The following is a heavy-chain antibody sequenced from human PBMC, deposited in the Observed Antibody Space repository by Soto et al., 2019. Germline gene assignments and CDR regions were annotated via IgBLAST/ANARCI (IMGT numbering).Heavy chain of an antibody. V-gene: IGHV3-48*01. Sequence: GGSLRLSCAASGFTFSSYSMNWVRQAPGKGLEWVSYISSSSSTIYYADSVKGRFTISRDNAKNSLYLQMHSLRAEDTAVYYCARSPLLGYSGQRSPYYFDYWGQGTLVTVSS. CDR2: ISSSSSTI. J-gene: IGHJ4*02. CDR3: ARSPLLGYSGQRSPYYFDY. D-gene: IGHD5-12*01. CDR1: GFTFSSYS.